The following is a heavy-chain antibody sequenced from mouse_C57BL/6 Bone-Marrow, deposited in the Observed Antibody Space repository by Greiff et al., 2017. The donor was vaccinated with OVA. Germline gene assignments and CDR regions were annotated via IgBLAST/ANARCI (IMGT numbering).Heavy chain of an antibody. D-gene: IGHD1-1*01. CDR1: GYTFTSYG. CDR3: ARNYGSSPWCFDV. CDR2: IYPRSGNT. Sequence: QVHVKQSGAELARPGASVKLSCKASGYTFTSYGISWVKQRTGQGLEWIGEIYPRSGNTYYNEKFKGKATLTADKSSSTAYMELRSLTSEDSAVYCCARNYGSSPWCFDVWGTGTTVTVSS. V-gene: IGHV1-81*01. J-gene: IGHJ1*03.